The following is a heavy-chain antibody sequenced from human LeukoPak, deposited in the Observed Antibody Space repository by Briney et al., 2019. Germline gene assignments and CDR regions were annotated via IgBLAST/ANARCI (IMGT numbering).Heavy chain of an antibody. D-gene: IGHD5-24*01. J-gene: IGHJ4*02. V-gene: IGHV3-9*01. Sequence: GGSLRLSCAASGFTFDDYAMHWVRQAPGKGLEWVSGISWNSGSTSYADSVKGRFTISRDNAKNTLYLQMNSLRAEDTAVYYCARATRWLQPDYWGQGTLVTVSS. CDR2: ISWNSGST. CDR3: ARATRWLQPDY. CDR1: GFTFDDYA.